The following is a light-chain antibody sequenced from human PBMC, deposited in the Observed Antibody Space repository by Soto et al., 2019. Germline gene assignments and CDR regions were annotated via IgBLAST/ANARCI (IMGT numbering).Light chain of an antibody. V-gene: IGKV1-5*03. CDR2: KAS. CDR1: QSISSW. Sequence: DIQITQSPSTLPACVGDRVTITCPASQSISSWLAWYQQKPGKAPKLLIYKASSLESGVPSRFSGSGSGTEFTLTISSLQPDDFATYYCQQYTSYSPWTFGQGTKVDIK. CDR3: QQYTSYSPWT. J-gene: IGKJ1*01.